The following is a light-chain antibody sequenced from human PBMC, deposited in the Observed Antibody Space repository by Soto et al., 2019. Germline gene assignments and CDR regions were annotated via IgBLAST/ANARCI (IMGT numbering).Light chain of an antibody. CDR3: QQYNNWPTWT. J-gene: IGKJ1*01. CDR1: QSVSSN. CDR2: GAS. V-gene: IGKV3-15*01. Sequence: EIVMTQSPATLSVSPGERATLSCRASQSVSSNLAWYQQKPGQAPRLLIYGASTRATGIPARFIGSGSGTEFTLTISSRQSEDFVVYYCQQYNNWPTWTFGQGTKVEIK.